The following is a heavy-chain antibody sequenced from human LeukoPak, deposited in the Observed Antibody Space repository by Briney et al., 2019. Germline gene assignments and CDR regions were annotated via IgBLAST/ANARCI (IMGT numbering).Heavy chain of an antibody. J-gene: IGHJ4*02. V-gene: IGHV1-2*02. CDR1: GYTFTGYY. D-gene: IGHD3-22*01. Sequence: SVKVSCKASGYTFTGYYMHWVRQAPGQGLEWMGWINPNSGGTNYAQKFQGRVTMTRDTSISTAYMELSRLRSDDTAVYYCARVTRDYYDSSGYYYWGQGTLVTVSS. CDR2: INPNSGGT. CDR3: ARVTRDYYDSSGYYY.